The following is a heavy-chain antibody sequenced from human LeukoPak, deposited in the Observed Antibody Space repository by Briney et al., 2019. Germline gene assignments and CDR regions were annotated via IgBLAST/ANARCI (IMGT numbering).Heavy chain of an antibody. V-gene: IGHV1-2*02. CDR1: GYTFTGYY. CDR2: INPNSGGT. CDR3: ARDPLTGKSYFDY. J-gene: IGHJ4*02. Sequence: RASVKVSCKASGYTFTGYYMHWVRQAPGQGLEWMGWINPNSGGTNYAQKFQGRVTMTRDTSISTAYMELSRLRSDDTAVYYCARDPLTGKSYFDYWGQGTLVTVSS. D-gene: IGHD7-27*01.